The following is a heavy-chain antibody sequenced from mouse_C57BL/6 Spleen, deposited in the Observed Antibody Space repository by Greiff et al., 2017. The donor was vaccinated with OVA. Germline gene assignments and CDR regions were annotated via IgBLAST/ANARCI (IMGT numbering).Heavy chain of an antibody. CDR2: INPNNGGT. V-gene: IGHV1-18*01. CDR1: GYTFTDYN. CDR3: ARRYYSNYLYYFDY. D-gene: IGHD2-5*01. J-gene: IGHJ2*01. Sequence: EVQLQQSGPELVKPGASVMIPCKASGYTFTDYNMDWVKQSHGKSLEWIGDINPNNGGTIYNQKFKGKATLTVDKSSSTAYMELRSLTSEDTAVYYCARRYYSNYLYYFDYWGQGTTLTVSS.